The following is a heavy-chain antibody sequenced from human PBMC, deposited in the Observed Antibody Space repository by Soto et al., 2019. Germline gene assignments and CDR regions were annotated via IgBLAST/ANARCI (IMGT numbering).Heavy chain of an antibody. V-gene: IGHV1-69*12. J-gene: IGHJ6*02. D-gene: IGHD1-1*01. CDR3: ARSKTYNWTPSTTIYDMDV. CDR1: GDTFSSYA. Sequence: QVQLVQSGAEVKKPGSSVKVSCKASGDTFSSYAISWVRQAPGQGLEWMGGIIPNVGTANYAQKFQGRVTIPADEPTSTAYMELSSLRSEDTAVYYCARSKTYNWTPSTTIYDMDVWGQGTTVTVSS. CDR2: IIPNVGTA.